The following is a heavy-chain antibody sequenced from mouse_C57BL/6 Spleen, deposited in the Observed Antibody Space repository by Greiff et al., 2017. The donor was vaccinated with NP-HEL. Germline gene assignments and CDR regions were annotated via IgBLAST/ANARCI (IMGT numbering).Heavy chain of an antibody. Sequence: QVQLQQPGAELVMPGASVKLSCKASGYTFTSYWMHWVKQRPGQGLEWIGEIDPSDSYTNYNQKFKGKSTLTVDKSSSTAYMQLSSLTSEDSAVYYCARRAQESYFDYWGQGTTLTVSS. CDR1: GYTFTSYW. J-gene: IGHJ2*01. CDR3: ARRAQESYFDY. D-gene: IGHD3-2*02. V-gene: IGHV1-69*01. CDR2: IDPSDSYT.